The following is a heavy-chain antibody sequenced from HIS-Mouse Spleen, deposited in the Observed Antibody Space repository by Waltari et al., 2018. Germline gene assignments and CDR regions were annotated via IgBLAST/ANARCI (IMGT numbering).Heavy chain of an antibody. D-gene: IGHD1-1*01. CDR2: MKSDGSST. V-gene: IGHV3-74*01. Sequence: EVQLVESGGGLVQPGGSLRLSCAASGFTFSSYWMHWVRQAPGKGLVWVSRMKSDGSSTRYADSVKGRFTISRDNAKNTLYLQMNSLRAEDTAVYYCARDLELDAFDIWGQGTMVTVSS. CDR1: GFTFSSYW. CDR3: ARDLELDAFDI. J-gene: IGHJ3*02.